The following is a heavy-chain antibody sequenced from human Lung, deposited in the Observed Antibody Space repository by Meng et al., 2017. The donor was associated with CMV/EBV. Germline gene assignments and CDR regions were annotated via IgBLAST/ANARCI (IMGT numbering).Heavy chain of an antibody. Sequence: GGSXRLSCAASGFTFSSHLMNWVRQAPGKGLEWLAIISGGSDTIHYADSVKGRFTISRDNGKDSLYLQMNSLRAEDTAVYYCARDWSRDVLTGSFDYWGQGXLVTVSS. J-gene: IGHJ4*02. D-gene: IGHD3-9*01. V-gene: IGHV3-48*04. CDR3: ARDWSRDVLTGSFDY. CDR1: GFTFSSHL. CDR2: ISGGSDTI.